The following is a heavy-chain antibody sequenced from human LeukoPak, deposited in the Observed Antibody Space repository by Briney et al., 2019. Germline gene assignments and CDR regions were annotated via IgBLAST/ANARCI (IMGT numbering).Heavy chain of an antibody. Sequence: PSETLSLTCTVSGGSISSSSYYWGWIRQPPGKGLEWVSVIYSGGSTYYADSVKGRFTISRDNSKNTLYLQMNSLRAEDTAVYYCARDLRDGYTDAFDIWGQGTMVTVSS. CDR1: GGSISSSSYY. D-gene: IGHD5-24*01. CDR3: ARDLRDGYTDAFDI. V-gene: IGHV3-66*01. J-gene: IGHJ3*02. CDR2: IYSGGST.